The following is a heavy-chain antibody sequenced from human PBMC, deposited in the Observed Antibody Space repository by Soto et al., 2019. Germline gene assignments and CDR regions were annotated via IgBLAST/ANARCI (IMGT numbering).Heavy chain of an antibody. Sequence: PGGSLRLSCVASGFTFSNYAMNWVRQAPGKGLEWVSVIGDSGGNTYYAGSVKGRFTISRDNSKNTLYLQMNSVRAEDTAVYYCAKSSSYSCYTGIDYWGQGTLVPVSS. J-gene: IGHJ4*02. D-gene: IGHD2-2*02. CDR3: AKSSSYSCYTGIDY. V-gene: IGHV3-23*01. CDR2: IGDSGGNT. CDR1: GFTFSNYA.